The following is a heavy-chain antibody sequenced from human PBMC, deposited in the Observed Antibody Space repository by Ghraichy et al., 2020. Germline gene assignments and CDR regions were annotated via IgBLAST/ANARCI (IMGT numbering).Heavy chain of an antibody. Sequence: ETLSLTCAASGFTVSSNYMSWVRQAPGKGLEWVSVIYSGGSTYYADSVKGRFTISRDNSKNTLYLQMNSLRAEDTAVYYCARGRWYGDYNYGMDVWGQGTTVTVSS. V-gene: IGHV3-53*01. J-gene: IGHJ6*02. CDR2: IYSGGST. CDR3: ARGRWYGDYNYGMDV. D-gene: IGHD4-17*01. CDR1: GFTVSSNY.